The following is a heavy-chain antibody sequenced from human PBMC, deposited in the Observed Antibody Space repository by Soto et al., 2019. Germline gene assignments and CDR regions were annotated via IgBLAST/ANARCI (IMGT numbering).Heavy chain of an antibody. CDR1: GASISGSYYY. Sequence: PSETLSLTCAVSGASISGSYYYWAWLRQSPWKGPEWIGSVFYTGFTSYNPSLESRVSVSVDTSKSQFSLKLSAVTAADTAVYYCATSQKGYNWNYFDHWGQGXLVTVSS. V-gene: IGHV4-39*01. D-gene: IGHD1-20*01. CDR3: ATSQKGYNWNYFDH. CDR2: VFYTGFT. J-gene: IGHJ4*02.